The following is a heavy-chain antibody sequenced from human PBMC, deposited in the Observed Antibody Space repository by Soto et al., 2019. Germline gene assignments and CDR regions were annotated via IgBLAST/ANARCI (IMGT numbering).Heavy chain of an antibody. CDR2: IRSRAFGETT. CDR1: GFTLDDYA. D-gene: IGHD2-15*01. Sequence: GGSLRLSCTASGFTLDDYAMSWFRQPPGKGLEWVGFIRSRAFGETTEYAASVKGRFSISRDDSKNTAYLQMNSLKTEDTAVYYCPSLCSGGPCYCFWGRETLVTVP. CDR3: PSLCSGGPCYCF. V-gene: IGHV3-49*03. J-gene: IGHJ4*02.